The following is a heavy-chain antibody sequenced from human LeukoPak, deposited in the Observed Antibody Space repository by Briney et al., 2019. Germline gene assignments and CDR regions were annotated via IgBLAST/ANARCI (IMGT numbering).Heavy chain of an antibody. CDR2: INHRGVT. V-gene: IGHV4-34*01. D-gene: IGHD6-19*01. J-gene: IGHJ4*02. CDR1: GGSFSGFY. Sequence: SETLSLTCSVQGGSFSGFYWTWLRQTPGKGLEWIGEINHRGVTIYNPSLKSRVSISEDPSENQFSLQLSSVTAADTAVYYCARGPGRYNSGWFVYWGQGTLVTVSA. CDR3: ARGPGRYNSGWFVY.